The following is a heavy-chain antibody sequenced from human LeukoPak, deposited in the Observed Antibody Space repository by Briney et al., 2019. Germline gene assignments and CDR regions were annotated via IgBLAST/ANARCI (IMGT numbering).Heavy chain of an antibody. CDR2: MNPNSGNT. V-gene: IGHV1-8*03. J-gene: IGHJ3*02. Sequence: GASVKVSCKASGYTFTSYEINWVRQATGQGLEWMGWMNPNSGNTGYAQRFQGRVTITRNTSISTAYMELSSLRSEDTAVYYCARAGLYSAAFDIWGQGTMVTVSS. CDR1: GYTFTSYE. D-gene: IGHD2-8*01. CDR3: ARAGLYSAAFDI.